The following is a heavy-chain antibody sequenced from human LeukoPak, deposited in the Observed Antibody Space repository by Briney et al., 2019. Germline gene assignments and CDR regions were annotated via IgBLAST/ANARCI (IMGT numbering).Heavy chain of an antibody. V-gene: IGHV4-34*01. CDR3: ARGLLKGIPVAGTP. Sequence: PSETLSLTCQVYDDSFSGYYWSWIRQSPGKGLEWIGGINHSGSTNYNPSLKSRVTISVDTSNNRFSLKMSSVTAADTAVYYCARGLLKGIPVAGTPWGQGTLVGVSS. D-gene: IGHD6-19*01. J-gene: IGHJ5*02. CDR1: DDSFSGYY. CDR2: INHSGST.